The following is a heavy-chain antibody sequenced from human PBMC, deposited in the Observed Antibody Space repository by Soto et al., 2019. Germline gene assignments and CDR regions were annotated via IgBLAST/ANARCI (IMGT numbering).Heavy chain of an antibody. V-gene: IGHV4-59*08. J-gene: IGHJ4*02. D-gene: IGHD5-12*01. CDR2: IYYSGST. CDR3: VRHAPWIIRAY. CDR1: GGCISSYY. Sequence: SETLSLTCTVSGGCISSYYWGWIRQPPGKGLEWIGYIYYSGSTNYNPSLKSRVTISVDTSKNQFSLKLSSVTAADTAVYYCVRHAPWIIRAYWGQGSLVTVSS.